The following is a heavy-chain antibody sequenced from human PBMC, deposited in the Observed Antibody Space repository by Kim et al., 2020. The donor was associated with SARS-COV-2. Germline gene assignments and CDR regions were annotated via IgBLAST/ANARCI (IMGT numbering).Heavy chain of an antibody. CDR1: GFTFSSYG. V-gene: IGHV3-30*03. CDR3: ASTYASGSFRDHKFDY. Sequence: GGSLRLSCAASGFTFSSYGMHWVRQAPGKGLEWVAVISYDGNSKYYTDSVEGRFTVSRDNSKNTMFLQMNSLRTEDTAVYYCASTYASGSFRDHKFDYWGQGTLVPVSS. J-gene: IGHJ4*02. CDR2: ISYDGNSK. D-gene: IGHD3-10*01.